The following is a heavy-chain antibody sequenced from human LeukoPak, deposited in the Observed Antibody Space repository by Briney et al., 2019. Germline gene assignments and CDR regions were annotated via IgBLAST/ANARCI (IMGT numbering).Heavy chain of an antibody. Sequence: GGSLRLSCAASGFTFSSYTMNWVRQAPGKGLEWVSSISSSSSHIYYADSVKGRFTISRDNAKNSLYLQINSLRAEDTAVYYCARASGSYYLDYWGQGTLVTVSS. J-gene: IGHJ4*02. D-gene: IGHD1-26*01. V-gene: IGHV3-21*01. CDR1: GFTFSSYT. CDR2: ISSSSSHI. CDR3: ARASGSYYLDY.